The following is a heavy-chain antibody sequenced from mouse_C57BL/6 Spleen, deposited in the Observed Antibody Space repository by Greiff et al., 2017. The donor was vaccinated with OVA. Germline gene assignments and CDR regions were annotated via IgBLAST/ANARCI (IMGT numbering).Heavy chain of an antibody. D-gene: IGHD1-1*01. CDR3: ARSLYYYGSSYYAMDY. Sequence: QVQLKQPGTELVKPGASVKLSCKASGYTFTSYWMHWVKQRPGQGLEWIGNINPSNGGTNYNEKFKSKATLTVDKSSSTAYMQLSSLTSEDSAVYYCARSLYYYGSSYYAMDYWGQGTSVTVSS. J-gene: IGHJ4*01. CDR1: GYTFTSYW. V-gene: IGHV1-53*01. CDR2: INPSNGGT.